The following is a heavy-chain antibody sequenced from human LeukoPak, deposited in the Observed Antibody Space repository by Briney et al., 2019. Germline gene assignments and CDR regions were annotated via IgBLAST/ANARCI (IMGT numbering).Heavy chain of an antibody. J-gene: IGHJ4*02. CDR2: IYYSGNT. D-gene: IGHD3-3*01. CDR1: GASISMSRYF. Sequence: SETLSLTCTVSGASISMSRYFWGWIREPPGKGLQWIGNIYYSGNTYYHPSLKSRVTICVDTSKTHFSLKLSSVTAADTAVYYCARQDFWSGYYYDYWGQGTLVTVSS. V-gene: IGHV4-39*01. CDR3: ARQDFWSGYYYDY.